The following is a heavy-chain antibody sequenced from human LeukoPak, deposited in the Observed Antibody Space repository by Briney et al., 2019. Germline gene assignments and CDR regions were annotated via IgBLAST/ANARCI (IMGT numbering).Heavy chain of an antibody. CDR1: GGSVSSYY. CDR2: IYYSGST. J-gene: IGHJ4*02. CDR3: ARDKLTHNSRTFDY. V-gene: IGHV4-59*02. Sequence: SETLSLTCTVSGGSVSSYYWNWVRQPPGKGLEWIGYIYYSGSTNYNPSLKNRVTISIDTSTNQFSLKLSSVTAADTAVYYCARDKLTHNSRTFDYWGQGTLVTVSS. D-gene: IGHD1-20*01.